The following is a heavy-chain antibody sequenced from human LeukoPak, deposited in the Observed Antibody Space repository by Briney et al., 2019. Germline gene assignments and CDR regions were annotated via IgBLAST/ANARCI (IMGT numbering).Heavy chain of an antibody. J-gene: IGHJ4*02. CDR2: IYYSGST. D-gene: IGHD3-22*01. V-gene: IGHV4-39*01. CDR1: GGSISSSSYY. CDR3: ARAPRITMIVVVITYFDY. Sequence: PSETLSLTCTVSGGSISSSSYYWGWLRQPPGKGLEWIGSIYYSGSTYYNPSLKSRVTISVDTSKNQFSLKLSSVTAADTAVYYCARAPRITMIVVVITYFDYWGQGTLVTVSS.